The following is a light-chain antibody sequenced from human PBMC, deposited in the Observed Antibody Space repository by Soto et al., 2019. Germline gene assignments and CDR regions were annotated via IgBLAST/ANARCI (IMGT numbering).Light chain of an antibody. CDR2: EVS. CDR1: SSDVGGYNY. CDR3: SSYAGSNNWN. J-gene: IGLJ1*01. Sequence: QSALTQPPSASGSPGQSVTISCTGTSSDVGGYNYVSWYQQHPGKAPKLMIYEVSKRPSGVPDRFSGSTSGNTASLTVSGLQAEDEADYYCSSYAGSNNWNFGTGTKLTVL. V-gene: IGLV2-8*01.